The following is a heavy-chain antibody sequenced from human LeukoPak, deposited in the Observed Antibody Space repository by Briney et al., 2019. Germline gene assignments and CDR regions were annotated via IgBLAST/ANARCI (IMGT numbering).Heavy chain of an antibody. CDR2: IYSGGTT. CDR1: GGSISSYY. J-gene: IGHJ4*02. D-gene: IGHD3-22*01. V-gene: IGHV3-66*01. Sequence: ETLSLTCTVSGGSISSYYWSWVRQAPGKGLEWVSLIYSGGTTYYADSVKGRFTISRDNSKNTLYLQMNSLRAEDTAMYYCARSSGPRYYFDYWGQGTLVTVFS. CDR3: ARSSGPRYYFDY.